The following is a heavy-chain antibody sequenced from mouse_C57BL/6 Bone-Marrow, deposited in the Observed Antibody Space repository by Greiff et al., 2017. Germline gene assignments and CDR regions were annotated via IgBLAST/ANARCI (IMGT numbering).Heavy chain of an antibody. CDR1: GYPFTSYW. CDR3: ARWLGFDY. CDR2: IHPNSGST. V-gene: IGHV1-64*01. D-gene: IGHD3-3*01. J-gene: IGHJ2*01. Sequence: QVQLQQPGAELVKPGASVKLSCKASGYPFTSYWMHWVKQRPGQGLEWIGMIHPNSGSTNYNEKFTSTATLTVDKSSSTAYMQISNLTSEDTAVYYCARWLGFDYWGQGTTLTVSS.